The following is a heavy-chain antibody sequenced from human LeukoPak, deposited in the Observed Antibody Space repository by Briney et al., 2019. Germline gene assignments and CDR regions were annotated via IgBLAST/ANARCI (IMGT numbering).Heavy chain of an antibody. V-gene: IGHV4-4*07. CDR3: ARDRKVRGVIPTDWFDP. J-gene: IGHJ5*02. CDR1: GGSISSYY. Sequence: SETLSLTCTVSGGSISSYYWSWIRQPAGKGLEWIGRIYTSGSTNYNPSLKSRVTMSVDTSKNQFSLKLSSVTAADTAVYYCARDRKVRGVIPTDWFDPWGQGTLVTVSS. CDR2: IYTSGST. D-gene: IGHD3-10*01.